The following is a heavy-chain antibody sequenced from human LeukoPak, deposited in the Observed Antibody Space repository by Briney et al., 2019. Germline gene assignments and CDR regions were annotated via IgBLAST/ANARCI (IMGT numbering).Heavy chain of an antibody. Sequence: SQTLSLTCAISGDSVSTNSAAWNWIRQSPSRGLEWLGRTYYRSKLYSDYAVSVKSRITITPDTSKNQFSLQLNSVTAADTAVYYCARDAILTGYYPAFDYWGQGTLVTVSS. D-gene: IGHD3-9*01. CDR3: ARDAILTGYYPAFDY. CDR2: TYYRSKLYS. V-gene: IGHV6-1*01. CDR1: GDSVSTNSAA. J-gene: IGHJ4*02.